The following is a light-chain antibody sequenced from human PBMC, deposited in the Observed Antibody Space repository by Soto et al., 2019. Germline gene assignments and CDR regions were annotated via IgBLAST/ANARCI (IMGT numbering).Light chain of an antibody. CDR1: KDISNY. V-gene: IGKV1-16*01. J-gene: IGKJ5*01. CDR2: GAI. Sequence: DIQMTQSPSSLSASVGDRVTITCRASKDISNYLVWFQQKPGKAPKSLIYGAISLQGGVPSRFSGSGSGTAFTLTISSLQPEDFATYYCHQYKSYPITFGQGTRLEIK. CDR3: HQYKSYPIT.